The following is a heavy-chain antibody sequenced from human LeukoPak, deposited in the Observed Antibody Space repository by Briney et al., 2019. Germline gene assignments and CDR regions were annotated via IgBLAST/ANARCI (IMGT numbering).Heavy chain of an antibody. D-gene: IGHD1-7*01. V-gene: IGHV5-51*01. CDR1: GYSFTSYW. CDR2: IYPGDSDT. CDR3: ARSLELEGAYFDY. Sequence: GESLRISCKGSGYSFTSYWIGWVRQMPGKGLEWMGIIYPGDSDTRYSPSFQGQVTISADKSISTAYLQWSSLKASDTAMYYCARSLELEGAYFDYWGQGTLVTVSS. J-gene: IGHJ4*02.